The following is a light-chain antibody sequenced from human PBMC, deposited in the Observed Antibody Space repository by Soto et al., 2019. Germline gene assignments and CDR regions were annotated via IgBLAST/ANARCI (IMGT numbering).Light chain of an antibody. Sequence: EIVMTQSPATLSVSPGERATLSCRASQSVRNNLGWYQQKPGQAPRLLIYGASTRATGIPARFSGSGSGTEFTLTISSLQSEDFAVYYCQHYNNWPPWTFGQGTKVEIK. V-gene: IGKV3-15*01. CDR1: QSVRNN. CDR2: GAS. J-gene: IGKJ1*01. CDR3: QHYNNWPPWT.